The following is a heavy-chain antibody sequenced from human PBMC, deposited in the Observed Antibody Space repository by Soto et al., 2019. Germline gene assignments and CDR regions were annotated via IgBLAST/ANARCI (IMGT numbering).Heavy chain of an antibody. V-gene: IGHV3-23*01. CDR2: ISGSGGSP. CDR3: AKGPTIFGVIIVAEYYYGMDV. Sequence: EVQLLESGGNLVQPGGSLRLSSVASGFIFSTSAMSWVRQAPGKGREWVSAISGSGGSPYYADSVKGRFTISRDNSKNTLYLEMNSLRAEDTAVYYCAKGPTIFGVIIVAEYYYGMDVWGQGTTVTVSS. J-gene: IGHJ6*02. CDR1: GFIFSTSA. D-gene: IGHD3-3*01.